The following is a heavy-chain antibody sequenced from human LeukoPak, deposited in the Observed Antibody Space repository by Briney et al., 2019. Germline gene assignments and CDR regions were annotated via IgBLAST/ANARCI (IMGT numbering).Heavy chain of an antibody. Sequence: SETLSLTCTVSGDSISTSNSYWGWIRQPPGKGLEWIGSIYYSGNTYYNASLKSRVTISVDTSKNQFSLKLTSVTAADTAVYYCARGERITIFGVVPDAFDIWGQGTMVTVSS. CDR1: GDSISTSNSY. J-gene: IGHJ3*02. V-gene: IGHV4-39*01. CDR3: ARGERITIFGVVPDAFDI. D-gene: IGHD3-3*01. CDR2: IYYSGNT.